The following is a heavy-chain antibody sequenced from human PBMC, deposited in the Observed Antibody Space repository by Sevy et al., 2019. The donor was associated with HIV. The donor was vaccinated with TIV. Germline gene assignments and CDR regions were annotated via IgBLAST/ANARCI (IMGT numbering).Heavy chain of an antibody. D-gene: IGHD6-19*01. J-gene: IGHJ4*02. CDR3: ARGEQWLSFNY. V-gene: IGHV3-53*01. Sequence: GGSLRLSCAASGFKISSNYLSWVRQAPEKGLEWVSAIYGNNSTYYADFVKGRFTISRDNSKNTLYLQMNSLRVEDTAIYYCARGEQWLSFNYWGQGTLVTVSS. CDR1: GFKISSNY. CDR2: IYGNNST.